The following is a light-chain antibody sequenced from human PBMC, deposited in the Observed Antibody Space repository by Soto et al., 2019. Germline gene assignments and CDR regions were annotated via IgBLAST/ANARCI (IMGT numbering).Light chain of an antibody. CDR2: EVN. CDR3: SSYAGSNNFGV. Sequence: QSALTQPASVSGSPGQSITISCTGISSDTGAHNYVSWYQHHPGKAPKLMVYEVNYRPSGVPDRFSGSKSGNTASLTVSGLQAEDEADYYCSSYAGSNNFGVFGGGTKLTVL. J-gene: IGLJ2*01. V-gene: IGLV2-8*01. CDR1: SSDTGAHNY.